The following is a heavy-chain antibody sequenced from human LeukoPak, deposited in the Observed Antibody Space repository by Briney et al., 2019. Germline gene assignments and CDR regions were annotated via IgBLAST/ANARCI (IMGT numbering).Heavy chain of an antibody. CDR1: GDSVSSNSAA. CDR2: TYYRSKWYT. CDR3: ARDKDYSIDH. V-gene: IGHV6-1*01. D-gene: IGHD4-11*01. Sequence: SQTLSLTCAISGDSVSSNSAAWNWIRQSPSRGLEWLGRTYYRSKWYTDYAVSATSRITINPDTSKNQFSLQLNFVTPEDTAVYYCARDKDYSIDHWGQGTLVTVSS. J-gene: IGHJ4*02.